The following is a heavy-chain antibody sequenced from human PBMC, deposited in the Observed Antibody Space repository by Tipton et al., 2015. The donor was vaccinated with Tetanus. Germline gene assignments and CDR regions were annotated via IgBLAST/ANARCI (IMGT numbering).Heavy chain of an antibody. CDR3: ARDQGGGRVARLNWFDP. CDR1: GASISSGGYF. Sequence: LRLSCSVSGASISSGGYFWNWIRHHPGKGLEWIGYVYYSGSTHYNPSLKSRVTISVDTSRNQFFLNLSSVTAADTAVYYCARDQGGGRVARLNWFDPWGQGTLVTVSS. D-gene: IGHD3-16*01. V-gene: IGHV4-31*03. CDR2: VYYSGST. J-gene: IGHJ5*02.